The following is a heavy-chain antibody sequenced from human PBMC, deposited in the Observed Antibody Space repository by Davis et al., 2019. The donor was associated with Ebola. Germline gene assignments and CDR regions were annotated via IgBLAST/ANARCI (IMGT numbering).Heavy chain of an antibody. CDR3: ARGQRWELLPHYFDY. CDR1: GFTFSSYA. D-gene: IGHD1-26*01. CDR2: ISSNGGST. Sequence: GESLKISCAASGFTFSSYAMHWVRQAPGKGLEYVSAISSNGGSTYYANSVKGRFTITRDNSKNTLYLQMGSLRAEDMAVYYCARGQRWELLPHYFDYWGQGTLVTVSS. V-gene: IGHV3-64*01. J-gene: IGHJ4*02.